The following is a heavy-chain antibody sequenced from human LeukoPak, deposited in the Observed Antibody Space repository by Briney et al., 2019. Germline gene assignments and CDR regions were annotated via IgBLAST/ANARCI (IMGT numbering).Heavy chain of an antibody. Sequence: PGGSLRLSCAASGFTFSSYAMHWVRQAPGKGLEWVAVISYDGSNKYYADSVKGRFTISRDNTKNTLYLQMNSLRAEDTAVYYCARVKRSSSWYVFDYWGQGTLVTVSS. CDR2: ISYDGSNK. J-gene: IGHJ4*02. V-gene: IGHV3-30*04. CDR3: ARVKRSSSWYVFDY. D-gene: IGHD6-13*01. CDR1: GFTFSSYA.